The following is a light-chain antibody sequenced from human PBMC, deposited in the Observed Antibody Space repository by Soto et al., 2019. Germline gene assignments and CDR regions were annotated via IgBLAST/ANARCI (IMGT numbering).Light chain of an antibody. CDR3: LQDYDYPRT. CDR1: QDIRTE. V-gene: IGKV1-6*01. CDR2: ATS. Sequence: AIQMTQSPSSLSASVGDRVTISCRTSQDIRTELWWYQQKPGKDPKLLIYATSNLQSGVPSRFSGSGSGTDFTLTISSLQPEDFATYYCLQDYDYPRTFGPGTKVEVK. J-gene: IGKJ1*01.